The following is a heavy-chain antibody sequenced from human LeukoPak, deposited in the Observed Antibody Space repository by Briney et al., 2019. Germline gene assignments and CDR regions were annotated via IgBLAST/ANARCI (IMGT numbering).Heavy chain of an antibody. CDR1: GFTFNTYT. Sequence: GGSLRLSCAASGFTFNTYTMNWVRQAPGKGLEWVSYISGSSGIIDYADSVKGRFTISRDNSKNTLYLQMNSLRAEDTAVYYCARDVTGGDGYYYYYGMDVWGQGTTVTVSS. CDR3: ARDVTGGDGYYYYYGMDV. V-gene: IGHV3-48*01. D-gene: IGHD2-21*02. J-gene: IGHJ6*02. CDR2: ISGSSGII.